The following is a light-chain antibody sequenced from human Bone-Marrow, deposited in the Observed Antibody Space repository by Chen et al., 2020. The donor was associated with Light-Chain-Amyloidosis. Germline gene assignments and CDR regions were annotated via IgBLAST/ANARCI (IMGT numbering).Light chain of an antibody. CDR1: SSDVGGDNH. CDR3: SSYTITNTLV. J-gene: IGLJ1*01. V-gene: IGLV2-14*01. Sequence: QSALTQPASVSGSPGQSITISCTGTSSDVGGDNHVSWYQQHPAKAPKLMIYEVTNRPSWVPDRFSGSKSDNTASLTISGRQTEDEAAYFCSSYTITNTLVFGSGTRVTVL. CDR2: EVT.